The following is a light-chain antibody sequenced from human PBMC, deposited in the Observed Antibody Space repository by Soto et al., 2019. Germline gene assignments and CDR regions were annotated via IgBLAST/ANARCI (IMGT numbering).Light chain of an antibody. CDR1: SSDVGGYNY. V-gene: IGLV2-14*01. CDR2: DVS. J-gene: IGLJ1*01. CDR3: CSYTTSNTRQIG. Sequence: QSALTQPASVSGSPGQSIPLSCTGTSSDVGGYNYVSWYQQHPGKAPKFMIYDVSNRPSGVSNRFSGSKSGNTASLTISGLQAEDEAEYYCCSYTTSNTRQIGIGTGTKLTDL.